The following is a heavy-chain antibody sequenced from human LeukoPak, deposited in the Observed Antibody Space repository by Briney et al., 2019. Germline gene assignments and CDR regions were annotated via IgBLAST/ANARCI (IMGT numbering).Heavy chain of an antibody. CDR3: ARDYYYDSSGYYSLGFDC. CDR2: ISAYNGNT. V-gene: IGHV1-18*01. J-gene: IGHJ4*02. D-gene: IGHD3-22*01. CDR1: GYTFTSNG. Sequence: ASVKVSCKASGYTFTSNGISWVRQAPGQGLEWMGWISAYNGNTNYAQKFQGRVTMTRDTSISTAYMELSRLRSDDTAVYYCARDYYYDSSGYYSLGFDCWGQGTLVTVSS.